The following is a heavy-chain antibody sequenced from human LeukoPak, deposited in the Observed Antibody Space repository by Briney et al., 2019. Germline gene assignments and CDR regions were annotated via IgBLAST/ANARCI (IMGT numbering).Heavy chain of an antibody. CDR3: ARGDFVQHTPGDPPNYYYYMDV. D-gene: IGHD3-10*01. CDR1: GYTFTGYY. V-gene: IGHV1-2*02. CDR2: INPNSGGT. Sequence: ASVKVSCKASGYTFTGYYMHWVRQAPGQGLEWMGWINPNSGGTNYAQKFQGRVTMTRDTSISTAYMELSRLRSDDTAVYYCARGDFVQHTPGDPPNYYYYMDVWGKGTTVTVSS. J-gene: IGHJ6*03.